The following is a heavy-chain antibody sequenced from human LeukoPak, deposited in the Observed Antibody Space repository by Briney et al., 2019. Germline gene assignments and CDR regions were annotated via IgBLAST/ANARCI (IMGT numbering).Heavy chain of an antibody. CDR1: GGSVSSYY. V-gene: IGHV4-59*02. J-gene: IGHJ6*02. Sequence: PSETLSLTCSVSGGSVSSYYWSWIRQPPGKGLEWIGYIYYSGSTNYNPSLKSRVTISVDTSKNQFSLKLSSVTAADTAVYYCARDNWNYGSSMDVWGQGTTVTVSS. D-gene: IGHD1-7*01. CDR2: IYYSGST. CDR3: ARDNWNYGSSMDV.